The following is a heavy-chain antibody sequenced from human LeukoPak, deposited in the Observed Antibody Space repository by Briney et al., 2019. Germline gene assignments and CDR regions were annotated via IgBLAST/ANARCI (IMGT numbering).Heavy chain of an antibody. J-gene: IGHJ5*02. V-gene: IGHV4-39*01. CDR3: ARVVVAAAPSWFGP. D-gene: IGHD2-15*01. CDR1: GGSISSSSYY. CDR2: IYYSGST. Sequence: PSETLSLTCTVSGGSISSSSYYWGWIRQPPGKGLEWIGSIYYSGSTYYNPSLKSRVTISVDTFKNQFSLKLSSVTAADTAVYYCARVVVAAAPSWFGPWGQGTLVTVSS.